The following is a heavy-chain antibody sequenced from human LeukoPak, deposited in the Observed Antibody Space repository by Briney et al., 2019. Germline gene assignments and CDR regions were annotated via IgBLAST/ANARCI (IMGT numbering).Heavy chain of an antibody. V-gene: IGHV1-18*01. Sequence: ASVKLSCKASGYTFTSYGISWERQAPGQGLEWMGWISAYNGNTNYAQKHQGRVTMTTDTSTSTAYMELRSLRSEDTAVYYCATGGIAARPYYYYYYMDVWGKGTTVTVSS. D-gene: IGHD6-6*01. CDR2: ISAYNGNT. CDR1: GYTFTSYG. CDR3: ATGGIAARPYYYYYYMDV. J-gene: IGHJ6*03.